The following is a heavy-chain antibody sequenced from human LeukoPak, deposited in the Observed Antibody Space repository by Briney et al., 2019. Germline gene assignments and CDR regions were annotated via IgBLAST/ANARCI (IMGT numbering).Heavy chain of an antibody. V-gene: IGHV3-53*01. CDR1: GFTVSSNY. CDR3: ARVGGVFGVTYFDY. J-gene: IGHJ4*02. D-gene: IGHD3-3*01. Sequence: PGGSRRLSCAASGFTVSSNYMSWVRQAPGKGLEWVSVIYSGGSTYYADSVKGRFTISRDNSKNTLYLQMNSLRAEDTAVYYCARVGGVFGVTYFDYWGQGTLVTVSS. CDR2: IYSGGST.